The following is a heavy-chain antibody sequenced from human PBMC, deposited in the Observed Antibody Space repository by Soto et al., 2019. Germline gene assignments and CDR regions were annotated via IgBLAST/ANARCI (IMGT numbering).Heavy chain of an antibody. J-gene: IGHJ4*02. CDR3: ARRGTMSELDY. D-gene: IGHD3-22*01. V-gene: IGHV4-39*01. CDR1: GGSISSSSYY. Sequence: QLQLQESGPGLVKPSETLSLTCTVSGGSISSSSYYWGWIRQPPGKGLEWIGSIYYSGSTYYNPSLKSRVTISVDTSKNQFSLKLSSVTAADTAVYYCARRGTMSELDYWGQGTLVTVSS. CDR2: IYYSGST.